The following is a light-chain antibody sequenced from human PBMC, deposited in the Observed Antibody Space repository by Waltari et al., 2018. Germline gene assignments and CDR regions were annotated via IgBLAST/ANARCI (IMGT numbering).Light chain of an antibody. V-gene: IGKV3-20*01. CDR1: QSVSRT. Sequence: EIVLTQSPGTLSLSPGERATLSRRTSQSVSRTLDWYQQKPGQAPKLLIYGASIRATGIPDRFTGGGSGTDFSLTISSLEPEDFAVYFCQHYVRLPATFGQGTKVEIK. CDR2: GAS. J-gene: IGKJ1*01. CDR3: QHYVRLPAT.